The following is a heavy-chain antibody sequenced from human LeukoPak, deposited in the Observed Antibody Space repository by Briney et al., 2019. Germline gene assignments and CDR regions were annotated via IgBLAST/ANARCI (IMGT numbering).Heavy chain of an antibody. Sequence: ASVKVSCKASGYTFTGYYMHWVRQAPGQGLEWMGWINTDTGNPTYAQGFTGRFVFSLDTSVSTAYLQISDLKAEDTAVYYCARARYCSAGSCYSTYWGQGTLVTVSS. J-gene: IGHJ4*02. D-gene: IGHD2-15*01. CDR1: GYTFTGYY. CDR2: INTDTGNP. V-gene: IGHV7-4-1*02. CDR3: ARARYCSAGSCYSTY.